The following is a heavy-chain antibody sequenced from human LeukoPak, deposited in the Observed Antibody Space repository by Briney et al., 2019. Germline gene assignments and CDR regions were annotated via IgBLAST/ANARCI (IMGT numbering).Heavy chain of an antibody. D-gene: IGHD1-1*01. CDR1: GYTFTSYY. J-gene: IGHJ6*02. CDR3: ARDYALGWNDETNGMDV. Sequence: GASVKVSCKASGYTFTSYYMHWVRQAPGQGLEWMGIINPSGGSTSYAQKFQGRVTMTRDTSTSTVYMELSSLRSEDTAVYYCARDYALGWNDETNGMDVWGQGTTVTVSS. CDR2: INPSGGST. V-gene: IGHV1-46*01.